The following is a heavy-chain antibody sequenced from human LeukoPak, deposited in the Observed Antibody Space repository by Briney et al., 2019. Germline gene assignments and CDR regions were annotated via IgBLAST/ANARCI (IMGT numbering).Heavy chain of an antibody. V-gene: IGHV3-48*04. J-gene: IGHJ4*02. CDR2: ISTSGGPI. CDR3: AGTGL. CDR1: GFTFSSYA. Sequence: GGSLRLSCAASGFTFSSYAMNWVRQAPGKGLEWVSYISTSGGPIYYADSVKGRFTISRDNAKNSLYLQMNSLRVDDTAAYFCAGTGLWGQGTLVTVSS. D-gene: IGHD1-14*01.